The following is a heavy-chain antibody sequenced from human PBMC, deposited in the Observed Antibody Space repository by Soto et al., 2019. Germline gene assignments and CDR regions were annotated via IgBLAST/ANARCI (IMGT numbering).Heavy chain of an antibody. V-gene: IGHV4-38-2*02. CDR1: GYSLSRGYY. CDR3: ARSREFDY. J-gene: IGHJ4*02. Sequence: SDTLSLTCTCSGYSLSRGYYLAWIRQTPGKGLEWVASIFHTGTTYYNPSLRSRVTISIDVSKNQFSLSLRSLTAADTAVYYCARSREFDYWSQGTLVNVSS. CDR2: IFHTGTT.